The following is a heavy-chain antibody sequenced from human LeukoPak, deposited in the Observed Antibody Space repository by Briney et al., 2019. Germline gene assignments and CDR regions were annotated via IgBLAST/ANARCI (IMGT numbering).Heavy chain of an antibody. CDR1: GFTFSSYS. CDR3: ARDVASSGPYCFDY. V-gene: IGHV3-48*04. Sequence: GSLRLSCAASGFTFSSYSMNWVRQAPGKGLEWVSYISSSSSTIYYADSVKGRFTISRDNAKNSLYLQMNSLRAEDTAVCYCARDVASSGPYCFDYWGQGTLVTVSS. D-gene: IGHD6-19*01. CDR2: ISSSSSTI. J-gene: IGHJ4*02.